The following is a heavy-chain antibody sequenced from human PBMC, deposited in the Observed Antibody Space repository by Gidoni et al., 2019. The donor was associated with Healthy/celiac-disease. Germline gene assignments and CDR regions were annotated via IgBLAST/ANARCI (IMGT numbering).Heavy chain of an antibody. CDR3: ARVNSGSYLGAFDI. J-gene: IGHJ3*02. CDR1: GGSISSYY. CDR2: IYYSGST. D-gene: IGHD1-26*01. V-gene: IGHV4-59*01. Sequence: QVQLQESGPGLVKPSETLSLTCTVSGGSISSYYWRWIRQPPGKGLEWIGYIYYSGSTNYNPSLKSRVTISVDTSKNQFSLKLSSVTAADTAVYYCARVNSGSYLGAFDIWGQGTMVTVSS.